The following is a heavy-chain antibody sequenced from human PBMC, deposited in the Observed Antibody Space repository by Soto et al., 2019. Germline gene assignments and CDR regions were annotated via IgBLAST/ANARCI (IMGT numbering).Heavy chain of an antibody. D-gene: IGHD2-15*01. Sequence: PGGSLRLSFAASGFTFSGFGMHGVRQAPGKGLEWVAGIWYDGSHNYYAGSGKGRFTNSRDNSKTTVYLQMNSLRGEDTAVYYCASSLRGYCSGRSCYWGYYWGQGNQVTVSS. CDR2: IWYDGSHN. J-gene: IGHJ4*01. V-gene: IGHV3-33*01. CDR1: GFTFSGFG. CDR3: ASSLRGYCSGRSCYWGYY.